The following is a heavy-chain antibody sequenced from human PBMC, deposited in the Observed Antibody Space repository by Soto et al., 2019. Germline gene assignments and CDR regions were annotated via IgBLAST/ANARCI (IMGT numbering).Heavy chain of an antibody. CDR2: ISGSGGSI. CDR1: GLTISNYG. V-gene: IGHV3-23*01. D-gene: IGHD4-17*01. Sequence: EVQLLESGGGVVQPGGSLTLSCAVSGLTISNYGMSWVRQAPGTGLEWVSTISGSGGSIHYTESVKGRFTIASDNSKNTLYLQMDSLRVEDTAIYYCAKEGLTAVTSFYSDGLDIWGQGNTVNVS. J-gene: IGHJ6*02. CDR3: AKEGLTAVTSFYSDGLDI.